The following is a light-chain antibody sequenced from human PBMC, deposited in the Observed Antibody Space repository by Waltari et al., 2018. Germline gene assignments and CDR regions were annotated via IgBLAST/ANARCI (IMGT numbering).Light chain of an antibody. CDR3: QHYDNLLLT. V-gene: IGKV1-33*01. CDR1: QDIANY. CDR2: LAS. Sequence: DIQMTQSPSSLSASVGDRVTISCQASQDIANYLNWYQQKPVKAPKLLIYLASNLETGVPSRFSGSGSGAYFTFTISSLQPEDIATYYCQHYDNLLLTFGGGTKVEIK. J-gene: IGKJ4*01.